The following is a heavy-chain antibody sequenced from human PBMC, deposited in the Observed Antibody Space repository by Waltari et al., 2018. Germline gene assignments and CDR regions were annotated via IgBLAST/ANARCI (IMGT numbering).Heavy chain of an antibody. D-gene: IGHD2-2*01. Sequence: QVQLQESGPGLVKPSGTLSLTCAVSGRSITSLNWWTWVRQPPGKGLEWIGEIFHTEATSYNPSLKSRLIISVDKSKNQFSLKLSSVTVADTAVYYCVRAGYCSRSGCQTWAWDWGQGTLVTVSS. CDR1: GRSITSLNW. V-gene: IGHV4-4*02. CDR3: VRAGYCSRSGCQTWAWD. CDR2: IFHTEAT. J-gene: IGHJ4*02.